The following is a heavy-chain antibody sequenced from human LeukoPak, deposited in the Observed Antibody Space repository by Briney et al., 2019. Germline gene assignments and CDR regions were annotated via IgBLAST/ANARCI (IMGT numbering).Heavy chain of an antibody. J-gene: IGHJ4*02. CDR1: GGSISSDY. CDR3: VSESKTYDGSGYYHDY. D-gene: IGHD3-22*01. CDR2: IYTSGSI. V-gene: IGHV4-4*07. Sequence: SETLSLTCTVSGGSISSDYWSWIRQPAGKGLEWIGRIYTSGSIDYKPSLRSRITMSVDTSRNQFSLKLTSVTAADTAVYYCVSESKTYDGSGYYHDYWGQGTLVTVSS.